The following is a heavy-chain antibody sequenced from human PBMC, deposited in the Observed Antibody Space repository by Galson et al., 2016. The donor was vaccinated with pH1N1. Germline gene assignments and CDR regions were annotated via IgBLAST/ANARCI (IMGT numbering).Heavy chain of an antibody. CDR3: ARQDDFGDYRGDALDI. Sequence: QSGAEVKKPGESLKISCKASGYSFTRYWIAWVRQVPGKGLEWVGVVNPGGSTIRYSPPFQGQVTISSDKSINSAYLQWSSLKASADATYSCARQDDFGDYRGDALDIWGQGTRVIVSS. D-gene: IGHD4-17*01. CDR1: GYSFTRYW. V-gene: IGHV5-51*01. J-gene: IGHJ3*02. CDR2: VNPGGSTI.